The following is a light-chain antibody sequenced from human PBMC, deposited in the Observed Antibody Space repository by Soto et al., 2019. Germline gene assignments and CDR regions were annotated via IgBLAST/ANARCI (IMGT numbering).Light chain of an antibody. CDR2: STN. J-gene: IGLJ3*02. CDR3: VLDMGSGGV. CDR1: SGSVSTSYY. Sequence: QTVVTQEPSFSVSPGGTVTLTCGLSSGSVSTSYYPSWYQQTPGQAPRTLIYSTNTRSSGVPDRFAGSILGNKAALTITGAQADDESDYYCVLDMGSGGVFGGGTKLTVL. V-gene: IGLV8-61*01.